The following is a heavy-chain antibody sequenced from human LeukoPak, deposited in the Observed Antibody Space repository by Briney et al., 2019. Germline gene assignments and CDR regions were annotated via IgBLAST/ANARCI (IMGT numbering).Heavy chain of an antibody. D-gene: IGHD6-13*01. J-gene: IGHJ6*03. CDR2: INPNSGGT. CDR3: ASNFGYTGYYYYYMDV. CDR1: GYTFTGYY. Sequence: GASVKVSCKASGYTFTGYYMHWVRQAPGQGLEWMGWINPNSGGTNYAQKLQGRVTMTTDTSTSTAYMELRSLRSDDTAVYYCASNFGYTGYYYYYMDVWGKGTTVTVSS. V-gene: IGHV1-2*02.